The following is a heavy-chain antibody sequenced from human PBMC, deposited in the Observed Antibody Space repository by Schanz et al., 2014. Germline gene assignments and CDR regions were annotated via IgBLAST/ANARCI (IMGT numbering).Heavy chain of an antibody. CDR2: ISIRGGNT. V-gene: IGHV3-23*04. CDR3: ARDPVEGAPTPYYFDS. D-gene: IGHD1-26*01. CDR1: GFTFRGYA. J-gene: IGHJ4*02. Sequence: VRLVESGGGVVQPGRSLRLSCVVSGFTFRGYAMTWVRQAPGKGLEWVSSISIRGGNTYYTDSVKGRFTISRDNSKNTLDLQMSSLRVEDTGLYFCARDPVEGAPTPYYFDSWGPGTLVTVSS.